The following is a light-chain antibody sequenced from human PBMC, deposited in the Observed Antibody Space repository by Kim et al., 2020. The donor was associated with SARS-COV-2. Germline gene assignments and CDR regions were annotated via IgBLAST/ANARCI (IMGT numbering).Light chain of an antibody. CDR1: QVISSY. Sequence: ASVGDRATLTGRASQVISSYVAWYQQKPGKAPKLLIYAASTLQTGVPSRFSGSGSGTDFTLSISSLQREDFATYYCQQLDSYPITFGQGTRLEIK. V-gene: IGKV1-9*01. J-gene: IGKJ5*01. CDR3: QQLDSYPIT. CDR2: AAS.